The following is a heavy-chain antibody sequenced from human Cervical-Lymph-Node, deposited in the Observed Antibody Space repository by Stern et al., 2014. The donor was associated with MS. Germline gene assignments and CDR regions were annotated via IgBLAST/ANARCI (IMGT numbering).Heavy chain of an antibody. CDR3: AKDWATGNFDY. CDR1: GFTFSSYG. D-gene: IGHD5-12*01. V-gene: IGHV3-30*18. J-gene: IGHJ4*02. CDR2: VSYDGSKE. Sequence: QVQLVQSGGGVVQPGTSLRLSCTASGFTFSSYGMHWVRQAPGKGLEWVAVVSYDGSKEHYVDSVKGRITISRDNSENTLYLQMHNLRAEDTAVYYCAKDWATGNFDYWGQGTLVTVSS.